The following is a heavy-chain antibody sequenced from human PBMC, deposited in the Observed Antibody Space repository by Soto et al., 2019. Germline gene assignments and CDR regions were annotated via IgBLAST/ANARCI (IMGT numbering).Heavy chain of an antibody. Sequence: EVQLVESGGGLIQPGGSLRLSCAASGFTVSSYYMSWVRQAPGKGLERVSVIYSGGSTYYADSVKGRFTISRDNSKNTLYLQMNSLRAEDTAVYYCAGVVSTGYYYHQRMDVWGQGTTVTVSS. CDR1: GFTVSSYY. CDR2: IYSGGST. V-gene: IGHV3-53*01. D-gene: IGHD2-8*02. CDR3: AGVVSTGYYYHQRMDV. J-gene: IGHJ6*02.